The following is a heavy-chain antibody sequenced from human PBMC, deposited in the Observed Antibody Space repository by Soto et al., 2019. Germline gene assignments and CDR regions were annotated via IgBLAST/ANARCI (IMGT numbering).Heavy chain of an antibody. CDR1: SGSISSSNW. J-gene: IGHJ5*02. V-gene: IGHV4-4*02. CDR2: IYHSGST. CDR3: AGRSSLASVQVYFGEISNYNWFDP. Sequence: SETLSLTCAVSSGSISSSNWWSWVRQPPGKRREWIGGIYHSGSTNYNPSLQGRVTISVHTSKNQFSLKLSSVTAADTAVYFCAGRSSLASVQVYFGEISNYNWFDPWGQGTLVTVSS. D-gene: IGHD3-10*01.